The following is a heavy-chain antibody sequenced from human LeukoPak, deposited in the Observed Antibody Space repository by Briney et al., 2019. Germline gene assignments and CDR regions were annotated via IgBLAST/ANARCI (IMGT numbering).Heavy chain of an antibody. CDR2: IYYSGST. CDR1: GGSLSGYY. CDR3: ARAVGSYYYYYYMDV. Sequence: SETLPLTCAVYGGSLSGYYWSCIRDPPGKGLEWRGYIYYSGSTNYNPSLKSRVAMSVDTSKNQFSLKLSSVTAADTAVYYCARAVGSYYYYYYMDVWGKGTTVTVSS. V-gene: IGHV4-59*01. J-gene: IGHJ6*03.